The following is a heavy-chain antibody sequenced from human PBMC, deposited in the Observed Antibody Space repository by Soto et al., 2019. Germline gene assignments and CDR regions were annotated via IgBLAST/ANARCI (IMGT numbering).Heavy chain of an antibody. CDR3: ARDRHYDILTGDLAYFAS. D-gene: IGHD3-9*01. Sequence: QVQLVQSGAEVKKPGSSVKVSCKASGGTFSSYTISWVRQAPGQGLEWMGRIIPILGIANYAQKFQGRVTITTDKSTSTAYMELSSLRSENTAVYYCARDRHYDILTGDLAYFASWGQGTLVTVSS. CDR2: IIPILGIA. J-gene: IGHJ4*02. V-gene: IGHV1-69*08. CDR1: GGTFSSYT.